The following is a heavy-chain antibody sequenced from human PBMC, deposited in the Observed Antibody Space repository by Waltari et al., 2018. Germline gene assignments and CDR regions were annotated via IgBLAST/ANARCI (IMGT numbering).Heavy chain of an antibody. CDR1: GFTLSNSW. D-gene: IGHD3-3*01. CDR2: IQRDRSRT. Sequence: EVQLVESGGGLVQPGGSLKLTCAASGFTLSNSWRHWVRQAPGKGLVWVSRIQRDRSRTPYPDSVKSLFTTSRDNAKNTLCLQMTSLRAEDTAVYYCARCLLSSGVTPWCQGTLVTVSS. V-gene: IGHV3-74*01. CDR3: ARCLLSSGVTP. J-gene: IGHJ5*02.